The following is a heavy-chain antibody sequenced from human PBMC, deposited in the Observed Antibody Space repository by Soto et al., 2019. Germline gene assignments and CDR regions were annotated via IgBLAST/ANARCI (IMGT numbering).Heavy chain of an antibody. CDR2: IIPFFGTE. D-gene: IGHD2-2*01. V-gene: IGHV1-69*06. CDR3: STSVYCSTTRCYYYYGLDV. J-gene: IGHJ6*02. Sequence: QVQLVQSGAEVKKPGSSVKVSCKVSGGTFSSHSINWVRQAPGQGPEWMGGIIPFFGTENYAQKFQGRVTMTTDKSTSTAYMELSSLTSEDTALYYCSTSVYCSTTRCYYYYGLDVWGQGTTVIVSS. CDR1: GGTFSSHS.